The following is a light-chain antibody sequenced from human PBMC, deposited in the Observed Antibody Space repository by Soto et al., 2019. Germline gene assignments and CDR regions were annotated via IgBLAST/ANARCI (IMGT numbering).Light chain of an antibody. Sequence: DIQMTQSPSSLSASVGDRVTITCRASESIARHLNWYQQKPGKAPKLLIYDASSLQNGVPSRFRSGGSWTEFTLTISNLQPEDYATYYCQQSYSTLSITFGQGTRLEIK. CDR3: QQSYSTLSIT. CDR1: ESIARH. CDR2: DAS. V-gene: IGKV1-39*01. J-gene: IGKJ5*01.